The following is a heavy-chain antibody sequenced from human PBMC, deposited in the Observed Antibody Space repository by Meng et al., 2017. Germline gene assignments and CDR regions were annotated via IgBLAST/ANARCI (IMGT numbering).Heavy chain of an antibody. J-gene: IGHJ4*02. CDR3: ARDFDY. Sequence: VGSGGDVVPPCRSLTRSRAASGFIFSNYEMHWVRQAPGKGLGWVACITKDGSRQYYLGSVRGRFTISRDNSKNTLYLEMNSLRSEDTALYYCARDFDYWGQGTLVTVSS. CDR2: ITKDGSRQ. V-gene: IGHV3-30*16. CDR1: GFIFSNYE.